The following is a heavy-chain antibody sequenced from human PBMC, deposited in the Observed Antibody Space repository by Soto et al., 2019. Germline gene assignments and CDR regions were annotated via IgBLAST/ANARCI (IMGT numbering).Heavy chain of an antibody. CDR3: ARGVLH. CDR1: GGSISSGGYY. V-gene: IGHV4-31*03. Sequence: QVQLQESGPGLVQPSQTLSLTCTVSGGSISSGGYYWSWIRQHPGTGLEWIGHISCSGSTYYHTSLKSRVTISVDTSRKQFSLIVTSVTAAETAVYYCARGVLHWGQGTLVTVSS. J-gene: IGHJ4*01. CDR2: ISCSGST.